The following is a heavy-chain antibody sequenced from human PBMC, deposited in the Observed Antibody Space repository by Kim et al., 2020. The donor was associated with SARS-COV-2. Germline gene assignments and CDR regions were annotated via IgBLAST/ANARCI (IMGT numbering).Heavy chain of an antibody. CDR1: GGTFSSYA. D-gene: IGHD6-19*01. CDR2: IIPIFGTA. J-gene: IGHJ6*02. V-gene: IGHV1-69*13. Sequence: SVKVSCKASGGTFSSYAISWVRQAPGQGLEWMGGIIPIFGTANYAQKFQGRVTITADESTSTAYMELSSLRSEDTAVYYCVRVGYSAPIAVADLGDYYYYYGMDVWGQGTTVTVSS. CDR3: VRVGYSAPIAVADLGDYYYYYGMDV.